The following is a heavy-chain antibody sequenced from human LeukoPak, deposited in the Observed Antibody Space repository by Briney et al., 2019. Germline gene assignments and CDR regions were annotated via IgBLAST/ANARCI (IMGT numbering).Heavy chain of an antibody. J-gene: IGHJ4*02. D-gene: IGHD7-27*01. Sequence: SETLSLTCTVSLGSISSDYWRWVRQSPGKGLEWIGYIYYSGTTSYNPSLKSRVIISIHTSKNQFSLKVSSVSAADTAVYYCARGANWGSPDYWGQGTLVTVSS. V-gene: IGHV4-59*01. CDR2: IYYSGTT. CDR1: LGSISSDY. CDR3: ARGANWGSPDY.